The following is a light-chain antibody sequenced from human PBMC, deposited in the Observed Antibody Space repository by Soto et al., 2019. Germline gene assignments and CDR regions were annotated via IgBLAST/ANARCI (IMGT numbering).Light chain of an antibody. CDR2: GAS. V-gene: IGKV3-15*01. CDR1: QSVGTN. CDR3: QQYSKWPPNT. Sequence: EIVMTQSPATLSVSPGDRATLSCRASQSVGTNLAWYQHQPGQAPRLLIYGASTRAPGSPARFSGSGSGTEFTLTISSLQSEDFAVYYCQQYSKWPPNTFGQGTKLEIE. J-gene: IGKJ2*01.